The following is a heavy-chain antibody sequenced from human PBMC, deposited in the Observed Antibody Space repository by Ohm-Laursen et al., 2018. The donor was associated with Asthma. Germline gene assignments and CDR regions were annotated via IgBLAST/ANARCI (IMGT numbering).Heavy chain of an antibody. CDR3: ARGVSGYDVYWYFDL. CDR1: GGSITRGTYY. Sequence: SDTLSLTCTVSGGSITRGTYYWSWIRQHPGKGLEWIGYIYYSGSTNYNPSLKSRVTISVDTSKNQFSLKLSSVTAADTAVYYCARGVSGYDVYWYFDLWGRGTLVTVSS. J-gene: IGHJ2*01. V-gene: IGHV4-61*01. D-gene: IGHD5-12*01. CDR2: IYYSGST.